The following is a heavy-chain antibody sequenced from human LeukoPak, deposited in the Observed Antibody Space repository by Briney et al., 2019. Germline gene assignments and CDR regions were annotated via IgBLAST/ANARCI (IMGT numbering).Heavy chain of an antibody. J-gene: IGHJ4*02. Sequence: SETLSLTCTVSGGSISSGDYYWSWIRQPPGKGQEWIGYIYYSGSTYYNPSLKSRVTISVDTSKNQFSLKLSSVTAADTAVYYCAGTARLPDSDYWGQGTLVTVSS. D-gene: IGHD6-6*01. CDR2: IYYSGST. CDR1: GGSISSGDYY. CDR3: AGTARLPDSDY. V-gene: IGHV4-30-4*01.